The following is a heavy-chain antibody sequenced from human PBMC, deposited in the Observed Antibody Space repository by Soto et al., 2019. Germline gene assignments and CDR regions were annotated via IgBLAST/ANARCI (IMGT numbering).Heavy chain of an antibody. J-gene: IGHJ4*02. CDR2: IYSGGST. D-gene: IGHD7-27*01. CDR1: GFTVSTKY. V-gene: IGHV3-66*01. CDR3: ARDPGAAHS. Sequence: EVQLVESGGGLVQPGGSLRLSCAASGFTVSTKYMSWVRQAPGKGLEWVSVIYSGGSTFYADSVRGRFTISRDNSKNTVNLKMNGRRAEDPAVYYCARDPGAAHSWGRGPLVTVSS.